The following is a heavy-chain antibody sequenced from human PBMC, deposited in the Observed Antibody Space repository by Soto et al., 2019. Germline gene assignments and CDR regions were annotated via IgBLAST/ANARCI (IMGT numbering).Heavy chain of an antibody. V-gene: IGHV4-59*08. J-gene: IGHJ6*03. D-gene: IGHD5-18*01. CDR2: IYYSGST. CDR3: ARLGYGAQYYYYYYMDV. Sequence: SETLSLTCTVSGGSISSYYWSWIRQPPGKGLEWIGYIYYSGSTNYNPSLKSRVTISVDTSKNQFSLKLSSVTAADTAVYYCARLGYGAQYYYYYYMDVWGKGTTVTVSS. CDR1: GGSISSYY.